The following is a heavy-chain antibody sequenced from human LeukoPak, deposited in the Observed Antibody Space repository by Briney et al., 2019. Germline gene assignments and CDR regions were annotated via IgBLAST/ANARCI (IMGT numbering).Heavy chain of an antibody. CDR1: GGSFSGYY. J-gene: IGHJ4*02. D-gene: IGHD3-10*01. Sequence: SETPSLTCAVYGGSFSGYYWSWIRQPPGKGLEWIGEINHSGSTNYNPSLKSRVTISVDTSKNQFSLKLSSVTAADTAVYYCARVGYGSAYWGQGTLVTVSS. CDR2: INHSGST. CDR3: ARVGYGSAY. V-gene: IGHV4-34*01.